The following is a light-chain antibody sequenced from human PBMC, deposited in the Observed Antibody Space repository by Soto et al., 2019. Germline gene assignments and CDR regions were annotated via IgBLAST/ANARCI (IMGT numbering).Light chain of an antibody. CDR1: QDISTN. J-gene: IGKJ1*01. Sequence: EIVMTQSPATLSVSPGERATLSCRASQDISTNLAWYQHKRGQPPRLHIYGTSTRATGIPARFNGSGSGTEFSLTITSLQSEDFVVYICQQYNNWPRTFGPGTKVEFK. CDR3: QQYNNWPRT. V-gene: IGKV3-15*01. CDR2: GTS.